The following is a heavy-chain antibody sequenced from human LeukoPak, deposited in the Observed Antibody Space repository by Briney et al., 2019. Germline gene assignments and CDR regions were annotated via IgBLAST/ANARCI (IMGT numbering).Heavy chain of an antibody. CDR1: GINVSANY. V-gene: IGHV3-66*02. CDR2: IYGAGAA. CDR3: VSSTGQQLIPYDY. J-gene: IGHJ4*02. Sequence: GSLSLSCAASGINVSANYMTWIRQAPGKGLEWVSLIYGAGAAYYAESVRGRFIISRDNSKNTLFLQMNSLRAEDTAVYYCVSSTGQQLIPYDYWGQGTHVAVSS. D-gene: IGHD6-13*01.